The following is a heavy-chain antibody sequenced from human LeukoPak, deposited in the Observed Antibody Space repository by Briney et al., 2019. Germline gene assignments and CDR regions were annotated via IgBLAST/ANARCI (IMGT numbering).Heavy chain of an antibody. Sequence: SETLSLTCTVSGGSISSSSYYWGWIRQPPGKGLEWIGSIYSRGNTYYNPSLKSRVIILIDTAKNHFSLNLSSVTAADTAVYYCARQEVVTATNWFDPWGQGTLVTVSS. CDR3: ARQEVVTATNWFDP. J-gene: IGHJ5*02. CDR1: GGSISSSSYY. D-gene: IGHD2-21*02. CDR2: IYSRGNT. V-gene: IGHV4-39*07.